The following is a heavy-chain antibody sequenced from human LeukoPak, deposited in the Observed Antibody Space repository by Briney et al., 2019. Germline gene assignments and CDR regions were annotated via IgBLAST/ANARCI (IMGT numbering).Heavy chain of an antibody. J-gene: IGHJ5*02. D-gene: IGHD6-13*01. CDR1: EYTFTSYA. CDR2: INAGNGNT. V-gene: IGHV1-3*01. Sequence: ASVKVSCKASEYTFTSYAMHLVRQAPGQRLEWMGWINAGNGNTQYSQKFQGRVTITRDTSANTAYMELSSLRSEDTAVYYCARDRGIAADAPQWAINWFDPWGQGTLVTVSS. CDR3: ARDRGIAADAPQWAINWFDP.